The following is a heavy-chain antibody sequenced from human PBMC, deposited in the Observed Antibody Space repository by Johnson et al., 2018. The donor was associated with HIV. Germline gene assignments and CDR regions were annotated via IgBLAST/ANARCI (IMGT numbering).Heavy chain of an antibody. CDR3: ARAPEVRGIDAFDL. D-gene: IGHD3-10*01. Sequence: QMLLVESGGGLVNPGGSLRLSCAASGFTFSDYYMSWIRQAPGKGLEWVSYITSSGNTVYYADSVKGRFTISRDNAKNSLYLQMNILTAEDTAVYYCARAPEVRGIDAFDLWGQGTMVTVSS. CDR1: GFTFSDYY. V-gene: IGHV3-11*04. J-gene: IGHJ3*01. CDR2: ITSSGNTV.